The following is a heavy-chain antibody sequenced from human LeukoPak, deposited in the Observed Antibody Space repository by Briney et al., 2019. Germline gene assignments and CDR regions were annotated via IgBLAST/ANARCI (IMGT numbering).Heavy chain of an antibody. Sequence: GGSLRLSCAASGFTVSSNYMSWVRQAPGKGLEWVANIKEDGSEKYYVDSVKGRFTISRDNAKNSLYLQMNSLRAEDTAVYYCARDQYSSGRDYWGQGTLVTVSS. CDR1: GFTVSSNY. CDR2: IKEDGSEK. J-gene: IGHJ4*02. D-gene: IGHD6-19*01. CDR3: ARDQYSSGRDY. V-gene: IGHV3-7*05.